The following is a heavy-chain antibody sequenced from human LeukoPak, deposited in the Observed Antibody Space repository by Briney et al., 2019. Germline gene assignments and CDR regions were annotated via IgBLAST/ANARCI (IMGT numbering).Heavy chain of an antibody. V-gene: IGHV1-2*06. CDR2: LNPNTGHA. CDR3: AKDRDGADNIIL. J-gene: IGHJ4*02. CDR1: EYRFTGYH. D-gene: IGHD5-24*01. Sequence: GASVKVSCKVVEYRFTGYHIHWVRQAPGQGPEWMGRLNPNTGHAVYAFKFQGRVTITREVASSTAYMEVTRLTSDDTARYYCAKDRDGADNIILWGQGTLVTVSA.